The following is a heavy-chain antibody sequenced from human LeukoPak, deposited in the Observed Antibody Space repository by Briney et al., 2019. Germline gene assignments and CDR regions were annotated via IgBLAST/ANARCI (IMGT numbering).Heavy chain of an antibody. CDR1: GYTFTGYY. Sequence: ASVKVSCKASGYTFTGYYMHWVRQAPGQGLEWMGGIIPIFGTANYAQKFQGRVTITADESTSTAYMELSSLRSEDTAVYYCARDFPVDYYGSGSYYNWFDPWGQGTLVTVSS. V-gene: IGHV1-69*13. J-gene: IGHJ5*02. CDR2: IIPIFGTA. CDR3: ARDFPVDYYGSGSYYNWFDP. D-gene: IGHD3-10*01.